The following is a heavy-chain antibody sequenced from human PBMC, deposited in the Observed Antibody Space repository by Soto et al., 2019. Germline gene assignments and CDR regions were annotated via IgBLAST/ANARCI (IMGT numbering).Heavy chain of an antibody. CDR1: CGSFTSNNW. J-gene: IGHJ4*02. V-gene: IGHV4-4*02. CDR2: IYRTGST. CDR3: ASRDPGTSVDY. D-gene: IGHD1-7*01. Sequence: SETLSLTCAVSCGSFTSNNWWTWVRQPPGQGLEWIGEIYRTGSTNYNPSLKSRVTISLDKSENQFSLKVTSLTAADTAVYYCASRDPGTSVDYWGQGTLVTVSS.